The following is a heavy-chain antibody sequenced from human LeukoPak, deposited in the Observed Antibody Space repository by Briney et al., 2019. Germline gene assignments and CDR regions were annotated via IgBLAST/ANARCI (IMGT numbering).Heavy chain of an antibody. CDR1: GFTFSSYG. D-gene: IGHD3-22*01. J-gene: IGHJ4*02. Sequence: GGSLRLSCAASGFTFSSYGMPWARQAPGKGLEWVAVIWYDGSNKYYADSVKGRFTISRDNAKNSLYLQMNSLRAEDTALYYCAKGFYYYDSSGYYDYWGQGTLVTVSS. CDR3: AKGFYYYDSSGYYDY. V-gene: IGHV3-33*03. CDR2: IWYDGSNK.